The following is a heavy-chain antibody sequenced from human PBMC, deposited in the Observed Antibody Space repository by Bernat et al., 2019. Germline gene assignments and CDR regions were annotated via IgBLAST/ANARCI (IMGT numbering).Heavy chain of an antibody. D-gene: IGHD3-16*01. CDR3: ASEDRGTSY. CDR2: ISSSGSTI. Sequence: EVQLVESGGGLVQPGGSLRLSCAASALTFSAYNFNWVRQAPGKGLEWPSYISSSGSTIYYAASVKGRFTISRDNAKNSLYLQINCLRAEDTAVYYCASEDRGTSYWGQGTLVTVSS. V-gene: IGHV3-48*01. J-gene: IGHJ4*02. CDR1: ALTFSAYN.